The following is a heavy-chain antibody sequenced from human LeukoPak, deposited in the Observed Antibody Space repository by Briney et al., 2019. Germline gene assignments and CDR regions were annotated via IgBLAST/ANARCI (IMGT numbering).Heavy chain of an antibody. CDR2: IKQDGSEK. CDR3: ARDTYFDWPRANFDY. CDR1: GFTFSSYW. D-gene: IGHD3-9*01. J-gene: IGHJ4*02. V-gene: IGHV3-7*01. Sequence: GGSLRLSCAASGFTFSSYWMSWVRQAPGKGLEWVANIKQDGSEKYYVDSVKGRFTISRDNAKNSLYLQMNSLRAEDTAVYYCARDTYFDWPRANFDYWGQGTLVTVSS.